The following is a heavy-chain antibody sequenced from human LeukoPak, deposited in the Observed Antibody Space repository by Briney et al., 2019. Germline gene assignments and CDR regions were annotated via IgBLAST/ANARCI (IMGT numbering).Heavy chain of an antibody. Sequence: GGSLRLSCEVSGFSFDTFWMTWVRQAPGKGLEWVAFIRYDGSNKYYADSVKGRFTISRDNSKNTLYLQMNSLRAEDTAVYYCAKGTSCPSCSGPKRDAFDIWGQGTMVTVSS. J-gene: IGHJ3*02. V-gene: IGHV3-30*02. CDR1: GFSFDTFW. CDR2: IRYDGSNK. CDR3: AKGTSCPSCSGPKRDAFDI. D-gene: IGHD2-2*01.